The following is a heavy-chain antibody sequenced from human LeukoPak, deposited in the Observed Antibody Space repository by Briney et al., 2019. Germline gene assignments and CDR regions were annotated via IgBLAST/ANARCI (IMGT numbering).Heavy chain of an antibody. V-gene: IGHV3-33*01. D-gene: IGHD7-27*01. CDR1: GFTFSSYV. Sequence: PGRSLRLSCAASGFTFSSYVMHWVRQAPGKGLAWVAVIWYDGFNKYYADSVKGRFTISRDNSKNTLYLQMNSLRAEDTAVYYCARDLGNWGWNDFWGQGTLVTVSS. CDR2: IWYDGFNK. J-gene: IGHJ4*02. CDR3: ARDLGNWGWNDF.